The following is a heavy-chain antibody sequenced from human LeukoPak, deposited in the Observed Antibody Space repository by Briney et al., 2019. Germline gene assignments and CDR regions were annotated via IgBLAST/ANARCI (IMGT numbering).Heavy chain of an antibody. Sequence: SETLSLTCTVSGGSISSGSYCWSWIRHPAGKGLEWIGRIYTSRSINYNPSLKSRVTISVDTSKNQFSLKLSSVTAADTAVYYCAREIVVVVAATPYPDYYYYMDVWGKGTTVTVSS. CDR3: AREIVVVVAATPYPDYYYYMDV. CDR1: GGSISSGSYC. V-gene: IGHV4-61*02. J-gene: IGHJ6*03. CDR2: IYTSRSI. D-gene: IGHD2-15*01.